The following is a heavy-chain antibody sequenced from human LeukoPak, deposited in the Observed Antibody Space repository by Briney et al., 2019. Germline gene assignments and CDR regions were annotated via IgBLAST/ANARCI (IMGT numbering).Heavy chain of an antibody. J-gene: IGHJ6*04. D-gene: IGHD3-3*01. V-gene: IGHV1-8*03. Sequence: GASVTVSCKASGYTFSNYNINWVRQAPGQGLEGMGWMNPNSGNTVYAEKFRGRVTITRNTSISTAYMVLSSLRSEDTAVYYCARGYPDFWSDYFGCMDVWGKGTTVTVSS. CDR2: MNPNSGNT. CDR1: GYTFSNYN. CDR3: ARGYPDFWSDYFGCMDV.